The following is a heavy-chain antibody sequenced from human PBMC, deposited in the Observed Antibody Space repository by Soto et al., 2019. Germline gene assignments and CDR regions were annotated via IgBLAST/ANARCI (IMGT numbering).Heavy chain of an antibody. Sequence: DVQLVESGGGLVQPGGSLRLSCAASGFTFSNSWMHWVRQVSGKGLEWVSSINADGTSTSYADSVKGRFTISRDNAKNTLYLHVNSLRAEDTAVYYCVKVLARGVGVPRFYFDSWGQGALVTVSS. D-gene: IGHD2-2*01. CDR2: INADGTST. CDR1: GFTFSNSW. V-gene: IGHV3-74*01. J-gene: IGHJ4*02. CDR3: VKVLARGVGVPRFYFDS.